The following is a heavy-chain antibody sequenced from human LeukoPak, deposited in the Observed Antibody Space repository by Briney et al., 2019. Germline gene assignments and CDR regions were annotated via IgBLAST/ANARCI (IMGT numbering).Heavy chain of an antibody. Sequence: GPTLVNPTQTLTLTCTFSGFSLNPRGVGVGWIRLLPGRALEWLALIYWDDDRRYSPSLKSRLTITKDTSKNQVVLTMTNMDPVDTATYFCAHRKNYYDSSVFDNWGQGTLVTVSS. J-gene: IGHJ4*02. D-gene: IGHD3-22*01. CDR3: AHRKNYYDSSVFDN. V-gene: IGHV2-5*02. CDR2: IYWDDDR. CDR1: GFSLNPRGVG.